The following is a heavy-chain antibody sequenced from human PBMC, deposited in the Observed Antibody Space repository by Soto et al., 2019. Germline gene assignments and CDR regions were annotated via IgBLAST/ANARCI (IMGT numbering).Heavy chain of an antibody. D-gene: IGHD2-2*01. Sequence: PSHTLSLTCAISGDSVSSNSAAWNWIRQSPSRGLEWLGRTYYRSKWYNDYAVSVKSRITINPDTSKNQFSLQLNSVTPEDTAVYYCARDPIDIVVVPAAATFYYYYGMDVWGQGTTVTVSS. CDR1: GDSVSSNSAA. CDR2: TYYRSKWYN. V-gene: IGHV6-1*01. CDR3: ARDPIDIVVVPAAATFYYYYGMDV. J-gene: IGHJ6*02.